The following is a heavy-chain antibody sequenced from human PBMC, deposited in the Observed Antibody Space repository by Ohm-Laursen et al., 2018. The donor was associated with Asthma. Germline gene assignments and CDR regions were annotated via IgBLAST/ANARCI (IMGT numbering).Heavy chain of an antibody. Sequence: SLRLSCAASGFTFSSYSMNWVRQAPGKGLEWLSYISSSGTTIFSADSAKGRFTISRDNAKNSLYLQMNNLRAEDAAIYYCAREWGGMDVWGQGTTVTVSS. CDR2: ISSSGTTI. V-gene: IGHV3-48*01. CDR3: AREWGGMDV. D-gene: IGHD3-16*01. CDR1: GFTFSSYS. J-gene: IGHJ6*02.